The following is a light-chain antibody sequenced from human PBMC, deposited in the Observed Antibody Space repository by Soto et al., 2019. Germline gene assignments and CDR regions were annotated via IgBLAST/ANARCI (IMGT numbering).Light chain of an antibody. J-gene: IGKJ4*01. CDR1: ESVSSNY. Sequence: EIVLTQSPGTLSLSPGERATLFCRASESVSSNYLAWYQQKPGQAPRLLIYGASSRATGIPDRFSGSGSGTGFTLTISRLEPEDFAVYYCQQYGTSSLTFGGGAKVEIK. V-gene: IGKV3-20*01. CDR3: QQYGTSSLT. CDR2: GAS.